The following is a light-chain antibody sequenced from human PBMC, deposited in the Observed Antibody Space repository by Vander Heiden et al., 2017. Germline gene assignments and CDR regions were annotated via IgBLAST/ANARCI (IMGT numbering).Light chain of an antibody. J-gene: IGKJ3*01. CDR2: AAS. CDR3: QKDNSAPFT. CDR1: QGISNY. Sequence: DIQMTQSPSSLSASVGDRVTITCRASQGISNYLAWYQQKPGKVPKLLIYAASTLKSGVPSRFSGSSLQPEDVATYYCQKDNSAPFTFGPGTKVDIK. V-gene: IGKV1-27*01.